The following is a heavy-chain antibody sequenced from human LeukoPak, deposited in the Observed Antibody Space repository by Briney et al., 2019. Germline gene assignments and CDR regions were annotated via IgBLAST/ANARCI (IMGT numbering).Heavy chain of an antibody. J-gene: IGHJ4*02. CDR2: T. D-gene: IGHD3-16*02. V-gene: IGHV1-8*01. CDR3: ARGPEILPYYVWGSYRYYYFDY. Sequence: TGYAQKFQGRVTMTRNTSISTAYMELSSLRSEDTAVYYCARGPEILPYYVWGSYRYYYFDYWGQGTLVTVSS.